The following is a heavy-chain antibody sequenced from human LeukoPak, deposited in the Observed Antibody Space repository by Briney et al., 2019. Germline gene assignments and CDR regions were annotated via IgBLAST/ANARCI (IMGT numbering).Heavy chain of an antibody. D-gene: IGHD3-10*01. Sequence: GGSLRLSCAASGFTFSSYWMHWVRQAPGKGLVWVSRINSDGSSTRYADSVKGRFTISRDNAKNTLSLQMNSLRADDTAVYYCARAHGSESYYSTFDYWGQGTLVTVSS. V-gene: IGHV3-74*01. CDR2: INSDGSST. J-gene: IGHJ4*02. CDR1: GFTFSSYW. CDR3: ARAHGSESYYSTFDY.